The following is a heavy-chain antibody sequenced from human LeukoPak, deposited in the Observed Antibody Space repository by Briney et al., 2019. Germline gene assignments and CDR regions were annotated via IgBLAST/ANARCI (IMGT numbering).Heavy chain of an antibody. CDR3: ARNPYYGVYV. J-gene: IGHJ4*02. CDR1: GFTFSSYT. CDR2: ISYDGNNK. Sequence: GGSLRLSCAASGFTFSSYTMHWVRQAPGTGLEWVAVISYDGNNKYYADSVKGRFTISRDNSKNTLYLQMNSLRGEDTAVYYCARNPYYGVYVWGQGTRVTVSS. V-gene: IGHV3-30*01. D-gene: IGHD4-17*01.